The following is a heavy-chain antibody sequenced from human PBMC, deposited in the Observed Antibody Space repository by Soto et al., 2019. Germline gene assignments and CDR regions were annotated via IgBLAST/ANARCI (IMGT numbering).Heavy chain of an antibody. CDR2: ISYDGSNK. CDR1: GFTFSSYA. J-gene: IGHJ4*02. D-gene: IGHD3-3*01. V-gene: IGHV3-30-3*01. Sequence: ESGGGVVQPGRSLRLSCAASGFTFSSYAMHWVRQAPGKGLEWVAVISYDGSNKYYADSVKGRFTISRDNSKNTLYLQMNSLRAEDTAVYYCARESSKDYYDFWSGYYSFDYWGQGTLVTVSS. CDR3: ARESSKDYYDFWSGYYSFDY.